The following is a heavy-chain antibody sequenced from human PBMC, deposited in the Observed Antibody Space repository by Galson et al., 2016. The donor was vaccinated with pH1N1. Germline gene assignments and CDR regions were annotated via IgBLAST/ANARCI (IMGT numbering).Heavy chain of an antibody. V-gene: IGHV3-48*02. Sequence: SLRLSCAASGFTFTTYRMSWVRQAPGKGLEWVSYINNRGNIMSYADSVKGRFTIPRDTAKNSLYLQMNSLRDEDTAIYYCARDQAFSVPHQLDFWGQGSLVTVSS. CDR3: ARDQAFSVPHQLDF. CDR2: INNRGNIM. CDR1: GFTFTTYR. J-gene: IGHJ4*02. D-gene: IGHD2-2*01.